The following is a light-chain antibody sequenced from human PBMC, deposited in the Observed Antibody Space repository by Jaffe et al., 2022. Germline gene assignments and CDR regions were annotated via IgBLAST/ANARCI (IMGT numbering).Light chain of an antibody. Sequence: QSALTQPRSVSGSPGQSVTISCTGTSSDVGGYHYVSWYQQIPGKAPKLIVSDVSQRPSGVPDRFSGSKSGSTASLTISGLQAEDEADYYCCSHTDSYTYVIFGGGTQLTVL. CDR3: CSHTDSYTYVI. V-gene: IGLV2-11*01. J-gene: IGLJ2*01. CDR1: SSDVGGYHY. CDR2: DVS.